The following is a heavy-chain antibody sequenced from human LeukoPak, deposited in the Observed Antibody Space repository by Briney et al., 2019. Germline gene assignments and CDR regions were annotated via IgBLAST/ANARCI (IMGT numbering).Heavy chain of an antibody. CDR1: GFTFSSYE. CDR2: LSSSGSTI. Sequence: GGSLRLSCAASGFTFSSYEMNWVRQAPGKGLEWVSYLSSSGSTIYYADSVKGRFTISRDNAKNSLYLQMNSLRAEDTAVYYCAREFRYCSGGSCYPRYYYYMDVWGKGTTVTVSS. D-gene: IGHD2-15*01. CDR3: AREFRYCSGGSCYPRYYYYMDV. V-gene: IGHV3-48*03. J-gene: IGHJ6*03.